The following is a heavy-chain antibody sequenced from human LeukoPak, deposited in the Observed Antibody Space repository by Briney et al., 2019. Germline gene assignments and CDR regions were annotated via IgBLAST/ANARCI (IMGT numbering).Heavy chain of an antibody. D-gene: IGHD2-21*02. J-gene: IGHJ3*02. CDR3: TTVDIVVVTAEDASDI. CDR2: IKSKTDGGTT. Sequence: GGSLRLSCAASGFTFSNAWMNWVRQAPGKGLEWVGRIKSKTDGGTTDCAAPVKGRFTISRDDSKNTLYLQLNSLKTEDTAVYYCTTVDIVVVTAEDASDIWGQGTMVTASS. CDR1: GFTFSNAW. V-gene: IGHV3-15*07.